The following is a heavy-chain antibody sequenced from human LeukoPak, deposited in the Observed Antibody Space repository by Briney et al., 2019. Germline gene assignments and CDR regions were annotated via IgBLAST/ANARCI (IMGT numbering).Heavy chain of an antibody. CDR1: GFTFSSYE. V-gene: IGHV3-48*03. CDR2: ISSSGSTI. CDR3: ASPRYYDSSGYFDY. Sequence: GGSLRLSCATSGFTFSSYEMNWVRQAPGKGLEWVSYISSSGSTIYYADSVKGRFTISRDNAKNSLYLQMNSLRAEDTAVYYCASPRYYDSSGYFDYWGQGTLVTVSS. J-gene: IGHJ4*02. D-gene: IGHD3-22*01.